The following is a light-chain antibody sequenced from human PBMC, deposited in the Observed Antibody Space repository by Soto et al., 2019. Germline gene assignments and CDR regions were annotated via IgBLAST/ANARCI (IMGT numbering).Light chain of an antibody. CDR1: QGISNY. V-gene: IGKV1-9*01. CDR3: QQLKSYVT. J-gene: IGKJ5*01. Sequence: IQLTQSPSSLSASVGDRVTITCRASQGISNYLAWYQQKPGKTPRLLIYGATTLQSGVPSRFSGSGSGTDFPLTISSLHPEHFATYYCQQLKSYVTFGQGTRLEIK. CDR2: GAT.